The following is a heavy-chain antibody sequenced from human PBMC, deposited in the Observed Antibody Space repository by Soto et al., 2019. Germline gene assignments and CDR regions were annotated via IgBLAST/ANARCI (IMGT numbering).Heavy chain of an antibody. V-gene: IGHV3-23*01. CDR2: ISGNFGTT. CDR3: AKGARIVVVAAALHFDL. D-gene: IGHD2-2*01. J-gene: IGHJ2*01. Sequence: EVQLLESGGGLVQPGGSLRLSCAASGFTFSSYAMTWVRQAPGKGLEWVSAISGNFGTTYYVDYVKGRFTISRDNSKNTLYLQMNSLRAEDTAVYFCAKGARIVVVAAALHFDLWGRGTLVTVSS. CDR1: GFTFSSYA.